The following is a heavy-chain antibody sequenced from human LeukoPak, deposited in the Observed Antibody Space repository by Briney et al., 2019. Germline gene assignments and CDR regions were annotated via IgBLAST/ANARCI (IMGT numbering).Heavy chain of an antibody. Sequence: GGSLRLSCAASGFTFSTYAMHWVRQAPGKGLEYVSSISSNGGSTYYANSVQGRFTISRDNSKNTLYLQMGSLRAEDMAVYYCARGSITMVRGLIMAFDSRGQGTLVTVSS. CDR1: GFTFSTYA. V-gene: IGHV3-64*01. D-gene: IGHD3-10*01. CDR3: ARGSITMVRGLIMAFDS. J-gene: IGHJ4*02. CDR2: ISSNGGST.